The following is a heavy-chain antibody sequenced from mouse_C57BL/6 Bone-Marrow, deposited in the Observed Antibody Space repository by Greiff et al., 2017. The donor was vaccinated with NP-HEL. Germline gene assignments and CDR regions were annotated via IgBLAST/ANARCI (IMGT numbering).Heavy chain of an antibody. CDR1: GYTFTDYN. J-gene: IGHJ2*01. Sequence: VQLQQSGPELVKPGASVKMSCKASGYTFTDYNMHWVKQSHGKSLEWIGYINPNNGGTSYNQKFKGKATLTVNKSSSTAYMELRSLTSEDSAVYYCRIYYDYDGYFDYWGQGTTLTVSS. CDR3: RIYYDYDGYFDY. CDR2: INPNNGGT. V-gene: IGHV1-22*01. D-gene: IGHD2-4*01.